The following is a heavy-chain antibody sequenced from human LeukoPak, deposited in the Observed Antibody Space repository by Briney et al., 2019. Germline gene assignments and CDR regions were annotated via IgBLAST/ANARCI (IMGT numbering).Heavy chain of an antibody. Sequence: GGSLRLSCAASGFTFSSYWMSWVRQAPGKGLEWVSYISSSSSTIYYADSVKGRFTISRDNAKNSLYLQMNSLRAEDTAVYYCARGSPTGNWGQGTLVTVSS. J-gene: IGHJ4*02. CDR3: ARGSPTGN. D-gene: IGHD2-2*01. CDR1: GFTFSSYW. CDR2: ISSSSSTI. V-gene: IGHV3-48*01.